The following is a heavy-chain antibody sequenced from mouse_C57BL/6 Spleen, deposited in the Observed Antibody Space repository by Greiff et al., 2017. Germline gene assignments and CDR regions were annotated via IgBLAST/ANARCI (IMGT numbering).Heavy chain of an antibody. V-gene: IGHV6-3*01. D-gene: IGHD2-3*01. CDR1: GFTFSNYW. CDR2: IRLKSDNYAT. J-gene: IGHJ3*01. Sequence: EVKLVESGGGLVQPGGSMKLSCVASGFTFSNYWMNWVRQSPEKGLEWVAQIRLKSDNYATHYAESVKGRFTISRDDSKSSVYLQMNNLRAEDTGIYYCTTDGYPAYWGQGTLVTVSA. CDR3: TTDGYPAY.